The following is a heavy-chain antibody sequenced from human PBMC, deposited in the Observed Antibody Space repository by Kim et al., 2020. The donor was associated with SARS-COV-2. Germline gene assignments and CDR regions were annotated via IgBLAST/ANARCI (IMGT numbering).Heavy chain of an antibody. V-gene: IGHV3-66*01. J-gene: IGHJ4*02. Sequence: GGSLRLSCAASGFTVSSNYMSWVRQAPGKGLEWVSVIYSGGSTYYADSVKGRFTISRDNSKNTLYLQMNSLRAEDTAVYYCASFPDIAVAGRDYRGQGTLVTVSS. CDR3: ASFPDIAVAGRDY. D-gene: IGHD6-19*01. CDR2: IYSGGST. CDR1: GFTVSSNY.